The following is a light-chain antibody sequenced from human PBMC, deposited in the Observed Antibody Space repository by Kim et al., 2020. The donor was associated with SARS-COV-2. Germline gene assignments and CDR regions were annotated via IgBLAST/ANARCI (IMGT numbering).Light chain of an antibody. V-gene: IGLV3-21*02. J-gene: IGLJ2*01. CDR2: HDG. CDR1: NIGAKS. Sequence: APGQTATITCGGNNIGAKSVHWYEQKPGQAPGVVVYHDGGRPSGIPERISGSNFGNTATLTISRVEAGDEADYFCQVWDSDSDHVVFGGGTQLTVL. CDR3: QVWDSDSDHVV.